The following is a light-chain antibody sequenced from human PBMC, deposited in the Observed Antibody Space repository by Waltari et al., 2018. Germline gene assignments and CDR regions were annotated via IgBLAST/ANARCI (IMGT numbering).Light chain of an antibody. Sequence: QSALTQPASVSGSPGQSITISSTAASRDVGAFNYVSLFQHPPGTAPKLMIYDVTTRPSGVSNRFSGSKSGNTASLTISGLQAEDEADYYCSSYTSSDTWVFGGGTKLTVL. J-gene: IGLJ3*02. CDR2: DVT. CDR1: SRDVGAFNY. V-gene: IGLV2-14*03. CDR3: SSYTSSDTWV.